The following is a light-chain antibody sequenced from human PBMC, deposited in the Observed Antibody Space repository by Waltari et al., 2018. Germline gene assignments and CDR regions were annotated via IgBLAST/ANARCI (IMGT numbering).Light chain of an antibody. Sequence: SSELTQDPAVSVAMGQTVRITCQGDSLRSYYASWYQQRPGRAPILVMFDKNNRPSGVPDRFSGSSSDHTASLTITGAQAEDEASYYCHSRDASGVGGSFGGGTKLTVL. CDR1: SLRSYY. CDR3: HSRDASGVGGS. CDR2: DKN. J-gene: IGLJ2*01. V-gene: IGLV3-19*01.